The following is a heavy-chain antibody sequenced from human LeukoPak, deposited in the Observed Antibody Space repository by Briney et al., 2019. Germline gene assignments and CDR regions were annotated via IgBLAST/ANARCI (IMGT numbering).Heavy chain of an antibody. CDR3: ARASSSSWYGPPHFDY. D-gene: IGHD6-13*01. J-gene: IGHJ4*02. CDR1: GYTFTSYD. V-gene: IGHV1-8*01. CDR2: MNPHSGNT. Sequence: ASVKVSCKASGYTFTSYDINWVRQATGQGLQWMGWMNPHSGNTGYAQKFQGRVTMTRSTSISTAYMELSSLRSEDTAVYYCARASSSSWYGPPHFDYWGQGTLVTVSS.